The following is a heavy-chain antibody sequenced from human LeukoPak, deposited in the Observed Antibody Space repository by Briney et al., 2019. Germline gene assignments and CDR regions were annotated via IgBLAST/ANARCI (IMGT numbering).Heavy chain of an antibody. CDR1: GYTFTGYY. CDR3: ARDGNIYGSGRGYLDV. CDR2: INPNSGGT. V-gene: IGHV1-2*02. J-gene: IGHJ6*03. D-gene: IGHD3-10*01. Sequence: ASVKVSCKASGYTFTGYYMHWVRQAPGQGLEWMGWINPNSGGTNYAQKFQGGVTITRDTSMTTAYMELSRLRSDDTAVYYCARDGNIYGSGRGYLDVWGKGTTVTVSS.